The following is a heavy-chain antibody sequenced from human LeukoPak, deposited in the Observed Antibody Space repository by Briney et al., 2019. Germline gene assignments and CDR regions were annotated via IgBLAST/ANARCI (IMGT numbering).Heavy chain of an antibody. D-gene: IGHD6-19*01. V-gene: IGHV3-21*04. CDR1: GFTFSSYE. Sequence: NAGGSLRLSCGVSGFTFSSYEMNWVRQAPGKGLEWVSSISSSSSYIYYADSVKGRFTISRDNSKNTLYLQMNSLRAEDTAVYYCANSGSGSDAFDIWGQGTMVTVSS. CDR3: ANSGSGSDAFDI. J-gene: IGHJ3*02. CDR2: ISSSSSYI.